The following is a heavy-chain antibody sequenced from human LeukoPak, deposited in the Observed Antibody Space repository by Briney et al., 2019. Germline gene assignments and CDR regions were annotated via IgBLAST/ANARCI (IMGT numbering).Heavy chain of an antibody. CDR2: ISPDGSTT. V-gene: IGHV3-74*03. Sequence: PGGSLRLSCAASGFTFSRYWMHWVRQAPGKGLMWVSRISPDGSTTLYADSVKGRFTISRDNAKNSLFLQMNSLRDEDTAVYYCASGFSSSPYFDYWGQGTLVTVSS. D-gene: IGHD6-6*01. CDR1: GFTFSRYW. CDR3: ASGFSSSPYFDY. J-gene: IGHJ4*02.